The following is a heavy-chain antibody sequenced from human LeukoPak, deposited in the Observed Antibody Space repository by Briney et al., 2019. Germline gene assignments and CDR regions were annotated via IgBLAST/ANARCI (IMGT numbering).Heavy chain of an antibody. D-gene: IGHD2-15*01. CDR3: ARRPGCSGGSCYYTWFDP. CDR1: GGSFSGYY. J-gene: IGHJ5*02. CDR2: INHSGST. V-gene: IGHV4-34*01. Sequence: SETLSLTCAVYGGSFSGYYWSWIRQPPGKGLEWIGEINHSGSTNYNPSLKSRVTISVDTSKNQFSLKLSSVTAADTAVYYCARRPGCSGGSCYYTWFDPWGQGTLVTVSS.